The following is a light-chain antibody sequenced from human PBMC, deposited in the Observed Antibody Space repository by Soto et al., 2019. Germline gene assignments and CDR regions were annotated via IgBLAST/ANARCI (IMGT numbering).Light chain of an antibody. CDR2: AAS. Sequence: DIQMTQSPSSLSASVGDRVSITCRASQSISTRFSWYQQKPGKAPKLLIYAASSLQSWVPSRFTGSGSGTDFTLTISSLQPEDFATYYCQQSYTSWWTFGQGTKVDIK. V-gene: IGKV1-39*01. J-gene: IGKJ1*01. CDR3: QQSYTSWWT. CDR1: QSISTR.